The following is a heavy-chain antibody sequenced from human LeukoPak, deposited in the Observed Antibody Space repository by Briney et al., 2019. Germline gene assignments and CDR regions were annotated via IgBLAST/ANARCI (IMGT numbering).Heavy chain of an antibody. CDR1: GFTFSSYS. J-gene: IGHJ4*02. CDR2: ISSSSSYI. D-gene: IGHD2-2*01. CDR3: AREVSEACSSTSCLYYFDY. Sequence: GGSLSLSCAASGFTFSSYSMNWVRQAPGKGLEWVSSISSSSSYIYYADSVKGRFTISRDNAKNSLYLQMNSLRAEDTAVYYCAREVSEACSSTSCLYYFDYWGQGTLVTVSS. V-gene: IGHV3-21*01.